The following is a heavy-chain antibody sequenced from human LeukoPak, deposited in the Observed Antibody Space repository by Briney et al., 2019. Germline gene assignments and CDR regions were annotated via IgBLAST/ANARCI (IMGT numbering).Heavy chain of an antibody. CDR1: GDSVSSNSAA. Sequence: SQTLSLTCALSGDSVSSNSAAWNWIRQSPSRGLEWLGRTYYRSKWYNDYAVSVKSRITINPDTSKNQFSLQLNSVTPEDTAVYYCARERGGGPGIAAAGPFQHWGQGTRVTVSS. J-gene: IGHJ1*01. V-gene: IGHV6-1*01. CDR3: ARERGGGPGIAAAGPFQH. CDR2: TYYRSKWYN. D-gene: IGHD6-13*01.